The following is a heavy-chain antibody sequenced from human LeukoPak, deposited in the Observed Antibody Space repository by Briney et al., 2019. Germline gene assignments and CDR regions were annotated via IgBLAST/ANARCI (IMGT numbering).Heavy chain of an antibody. J-gene: IGHJ6*03. CDR2: IYYSGST. V-gene: IGHV4-30-4*08. D-gene: IGHD3-22*01. CDR3: AREGSSGYYLYYYYMDV. Sequence: PSQTLSLTCTVSGGSISSGDYYWSWIRQPPGKGLEWIGYIYYSGSTYYNPSLKSRVTISVDTSKNQFSLKLSSVNAADTAVYYCAREGSSGYYLYYYYMDVRGKGTTVTVSS. CDR1: GGSISSGDYY.